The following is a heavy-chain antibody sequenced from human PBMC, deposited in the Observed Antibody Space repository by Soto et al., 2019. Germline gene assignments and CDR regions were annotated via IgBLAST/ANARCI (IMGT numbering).Heavy chain of an antibody. J-gene: IGHJ5*02. CDR2: IYYSGST. CDR3: ARESPQPDIVVVPAARTTNNWFDP. CDR1: GGSISSGGYY. Sequence: QVQLQESGPGLVKPSQTLSLTCTVSGGSISSGGYYWSWIRQHPGKGLEWIGYIYYSGSTYYNPSLKSRVTISVDTSKNQFSLKLSSVTAADTAVYYCARESPQPDIVVVPAARTTNNWFDPWGQGTLVTVSS. V-gene: IGHV4-31*03. D-gene: IGHD2-2*01.